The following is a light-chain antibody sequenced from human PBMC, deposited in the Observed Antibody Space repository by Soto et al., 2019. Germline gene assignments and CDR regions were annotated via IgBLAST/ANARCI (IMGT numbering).Light chain of an antibody. J-gene: IGLJ3*02. CDR1: TSNIGSNY. Sequence: QSVLTQPPSASWTPGQRVTLSCSGSTSNIGSNYVYWYQQVPGTAPKLLIYRHDQRPSGVPDRFSGSRSGTSASLAISGLRSEDEADYYCASWDDSLSGEVFGGGTKLTVL. CDR3: ASWDDSLSGEV. CDR2: RHD. V-gene: IGLV1-47*01.